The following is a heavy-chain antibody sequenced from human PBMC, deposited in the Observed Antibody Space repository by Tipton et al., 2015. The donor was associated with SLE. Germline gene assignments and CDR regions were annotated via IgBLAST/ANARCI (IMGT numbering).Heavy chain of an antibody. CDR2: IYYSGST. V-gene: IGHV4-39*01. CDR3: ARLQTRWGPWYYFDY. D-gene: IGHD5-24*01. CDR1: GGSISSRSYY. J-gene: IGHJ4*02. Sequence: LRLSCTVSGGSISSRSYYWGWIRQPPGKGLEWIGSIYYSGSTYYNPSLKSRVTISVDTSKNQFSLKLSSVTAADTAVYYCARLQTRWGPWYYFDYWGQGTLVTVSS.